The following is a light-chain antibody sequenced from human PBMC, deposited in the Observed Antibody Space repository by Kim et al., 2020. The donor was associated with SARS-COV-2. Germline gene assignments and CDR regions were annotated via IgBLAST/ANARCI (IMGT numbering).Light chain of an antibody. Sequence: GKTVTISCNRRSGSLDDNYVRWYQQRPGAVPTAVIYEDDQRPSGVSDRFSGSIDTPSNSASLTISGLRTEDEADYYCQSYNRDNVLFGGGTQLTVL. CDR3: QSYNRDNVL. J-gene: IGLJ2*01. CDR2: EDD. V-gene: IGLV6-57*03. CDR1: SGSLDDNY.